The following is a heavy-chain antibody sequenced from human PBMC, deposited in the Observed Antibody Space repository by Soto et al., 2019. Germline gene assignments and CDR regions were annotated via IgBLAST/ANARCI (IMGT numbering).Heavy chain of an antibody. CDR2: IWYDGSNK. CDR1: GFTFSSYG. CDR3: ARGSGSWYPLYYYYGMDV. V-gene: IGHV3-33*01. D-gene: IGHD6-13*01. J-gene: IGHJ6*02. Sequence: RSLRLSCAASGFTFSSYGMHWVRQAPGKGLEWVAVIWYDGSNKYYADSVKGRFTISRDNSKNTLYLQMNSLRAEDTAVYYCARGSGSWYPLYYYYGMDVWGQGTTVTVSS.